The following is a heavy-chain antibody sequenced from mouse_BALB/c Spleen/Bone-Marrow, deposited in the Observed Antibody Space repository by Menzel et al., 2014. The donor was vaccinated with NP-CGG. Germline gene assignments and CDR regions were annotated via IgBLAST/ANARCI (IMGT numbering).Heavy chain of an antibody. CDR2: IWGGGGT. CDR3: AKHGGNYEFAY. Sequence: VQLQQSGPGLVAPSQSLSITCTVSGFSLTDYGVSWIRQPPGKGLEWLGVIWGGGGTYYNSGLKSRLGISKDISKSQVFLKMNSQQTDDTAIYYCAKHGGNYEFAYWGQGTLVTVSA. J-gene: IGHJ3*01. V-gene: IGHV2-6-5*01. CDR1: GFSLTDYG. D-gene: IGHD2-1*01.